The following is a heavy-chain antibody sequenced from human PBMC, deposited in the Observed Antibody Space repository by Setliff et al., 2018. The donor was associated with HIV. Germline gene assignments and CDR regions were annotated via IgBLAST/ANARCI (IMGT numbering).Heavy chain of an antibody. V-gene: IGHV4-61*02. CDR2: LHLSGDT. J-gene: IGHJ6*01. Sequence: SKTLSLTCTVSGDSINSGTYYWSWIRQPAGKGLEWIGRLHLSGDTNYNPSLKSRVTMSIDTSKNQFSLKLSSVTAADTAVYYCARDNSYYYGSGSHYWYGMDVWGQGTTVTVSS. D-gene: IGHD3-10*01. CDR3: ARDNSYYYGSGSHYWYGMDV. CDR1: GDSINSGTYY.